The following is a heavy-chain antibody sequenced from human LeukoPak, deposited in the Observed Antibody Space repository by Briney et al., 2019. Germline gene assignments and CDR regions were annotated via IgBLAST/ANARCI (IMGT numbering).Heavy chain of an antibody. Sequence: GGSVRLSCSASGFTFNNYALTWVRQTPGKGLECVSAISCDGVSPYYADSVRGRFTISRDNSKNTLYLQMNSLRVEDTAVYFCARDPGAFPYFFDSWGQGTVVTVSS. D-gene: IGHD4/OR15-4a*01. CDR2: ISCDGVSP. CDR3: ARDPGAFPYFFDS. J-gene: IGHJ4*02. CDR1: GFTFNNYA. V-gene: IGHV3-23*01.